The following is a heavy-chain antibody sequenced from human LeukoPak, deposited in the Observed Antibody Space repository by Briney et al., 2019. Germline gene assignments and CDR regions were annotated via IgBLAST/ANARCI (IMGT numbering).Heavy chain of an antibody. CDR1: GFTFSSYG. Sequence: GGSLRLSCAASGFTFSSYGMHWVRQAPGKGLEWVAVISYDGSNKYYADSVKGRFTISRDNSKNTLYLQMNSLRAEDTAVYYCARDRLGVVADDAFDIWGQGTMVTVSS. V-gene: IGHV3-30*03. CDR3: ARDRLGVVADDAFDI. D-gene: IGHD3-22*01. CDR2: ISYDGSNK. J-gene: IGHJ3*02.